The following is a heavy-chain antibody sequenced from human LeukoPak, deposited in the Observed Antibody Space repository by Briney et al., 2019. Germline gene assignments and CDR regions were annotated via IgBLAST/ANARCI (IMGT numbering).Heavy chain of an antibody. CDR2: ISSGSSAI. CDR3: ARGHTSVTRHFDF. CDR1: GFTFTTYS. J-gene: IGHJ4*02. D-gene: IGHD4-17*01. V-gene: IGHV3-21*01. Sequence: GGSLRLSCEASGFTFTTYSMTWVRQAPGKGLEWVSIISSGSSAIFSADALKGRFTISRDDAKNLLYLDMNSLRAEDTAVYYCARGHTSVTRHFDFWGQGTLVTVSS.